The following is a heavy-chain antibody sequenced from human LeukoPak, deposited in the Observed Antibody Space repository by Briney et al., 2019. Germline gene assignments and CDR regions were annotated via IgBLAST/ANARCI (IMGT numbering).Heavy chain of an antibody. CDR2: IYTSGSA. CDR1: GGSVSSYY. J-gene: IGHJ3*02. D-gene: IGHD2-8*01. CDR3: ARVKYGAFDI. Sequence: SETLSLTCTVSGGSVSSYYWSWIRQPAGKGLECIGRIYTSGSANYNPSLKSRVTMSVDTSKNQFSLKLSSVTAADTAMYYCARVKYGAFDIWGQGTMVTVSS. V-gene: IGHV4-4*07.